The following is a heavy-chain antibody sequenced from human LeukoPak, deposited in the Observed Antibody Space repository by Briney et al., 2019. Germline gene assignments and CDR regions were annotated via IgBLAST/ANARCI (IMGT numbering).Heavy chain of an antibody. J-gene: IGHJ5*02. Sequence: PGGSLRLSCAASGFTFSSYAVHWVRQAPGKGLEWVAVISYDGSNKYYADSVKGRFTISRDNSKNTLYLQMNSLRAEDTAVYYCARELGGSGSYYGRNWFDPWGQGTLVTVSS. CDR2: ISYDGSNK. CDR1: GFTFSSYA. V-gene: IGHV3-30-3*01. D-gene: IGHD3-10*01. CDR3: ARELGGSGSYYGRNWFDP.